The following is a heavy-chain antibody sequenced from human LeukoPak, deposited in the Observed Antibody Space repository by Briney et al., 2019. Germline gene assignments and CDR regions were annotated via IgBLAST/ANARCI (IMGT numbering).Heavy chain of an antibody. CDR1: GFSLSTSGMC. CDR3: ARDLLN. V-gene: IGHV4-31*03. J-gene: IGHJ4*02. CDR2: IYHSGST. Sequence: SGPTLVNPTQTLTLTCTFSGFSLSTSGMCVSWIRQHPGKGLEWIGYIYHSGSTNYNPSLNSRVTMSVDTSKNQFSLKLTSVTAADTAVYYCARDLLNWGLGTLVTVSS.